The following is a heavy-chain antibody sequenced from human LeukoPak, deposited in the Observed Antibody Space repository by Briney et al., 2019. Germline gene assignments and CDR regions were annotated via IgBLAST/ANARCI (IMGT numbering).Heavy chain of an antibody. Sequence: SETLSLTCAVYGGSFSGYYWSWVRQPPGKGLEWIGEINHSGSTNYNPSLKSRVTISVDTSKNQFSLKLSSVTAADTAVYYCATRGRYSSSWYLFDYWGQGTLVTVSS. D-gene: IGHD6-13*01. V-gene: IGHV4-34*01. J-gene: IGHJ4*02. CDR3: ATRGRYSSSWYLFDY. CDR1: GGSFSGYY. CDR2: INHSGST.